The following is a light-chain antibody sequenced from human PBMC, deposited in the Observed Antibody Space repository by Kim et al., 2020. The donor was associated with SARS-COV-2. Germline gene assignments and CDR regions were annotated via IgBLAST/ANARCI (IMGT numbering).Light chain of an antibody. V-gene: IGKV3-20*01. J-gene: IGKJ1*01. CDR3: QQYISLRLT. CDR2: DAS. Sequence: ENVLTQSPGTLSLSPGERATLSCRASQISGSSLAWFQQKPGQAPRLLIYDASSRATGIPDRFSGSGSGTDFFLTISRLEPEDFAVYYCQQYISLRLTFGQGTKVDIK. CDR1: QISGSS.